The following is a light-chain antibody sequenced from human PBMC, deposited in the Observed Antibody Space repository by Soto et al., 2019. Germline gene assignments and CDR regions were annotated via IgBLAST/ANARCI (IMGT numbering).Light chain of an antibody. CDR3: QQYGSSPLT. V-gene: IGKV3-20*01. Sequence: EIVLTQSPGTLSLSPGERATLSCRASQSVSSDYLAWYQQKPGQTPKALIYRASSRATDIPDRFSGSGSGTDFTLTISRLEPEDFAVYYCQQYGSSPLTFGGGTKVEIK. CDR2: RAS. CDR1: QSVSSDY. J-gene: IGKJ4*01.